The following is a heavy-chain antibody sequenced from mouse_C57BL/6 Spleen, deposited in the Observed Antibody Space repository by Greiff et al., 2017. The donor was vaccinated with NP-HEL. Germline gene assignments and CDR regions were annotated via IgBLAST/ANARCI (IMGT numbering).Heavy chain of an antibody. CDR1: GYTFTDYN. CDR3: ARLSYRNPFAD. D-gene: IGHD2-1*01. Sequence: VQLQQSGPELVKPGASVTIPCKASGYTFTDYNMDWVKQSHGKSLEWIGDINPNNGGTIYNQKFKGKATLTVDKSSSTAYMELRSLTSEDTAVYYSARLSYRNPFADWGKGTLVTVSA. J-gene: IGHJ3*01. CDR2: INPNNGGT. V-gene: IGHV1-18*01.